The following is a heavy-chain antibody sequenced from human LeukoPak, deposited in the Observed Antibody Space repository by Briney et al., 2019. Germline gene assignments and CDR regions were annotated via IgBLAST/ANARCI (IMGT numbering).Heavy chain of an antibody. J-gene: IGHJ4*02. CDR3: ARDHCTNGVCAYFDY. D-gene: IGHD2-8*01. V-gene: IGHV3-21*01. CDR2: ISSSSSYI. Sequence: TGGSLRLSCAASGFTFSSYSMNWVRQAPGKGLEWVSSISSSSSYIYYADSVKGRFTISRDNAKNSLYLQMNSLRAGDTAVYYCARDHCTNGVCAYFDYWGRGTLVTVSS. CDR1: GFTFSSYS.